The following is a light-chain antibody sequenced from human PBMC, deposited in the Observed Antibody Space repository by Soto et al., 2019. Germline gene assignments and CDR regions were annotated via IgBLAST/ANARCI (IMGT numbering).Light chain of an antibody. CDR1: NIGGKT. Sequence: SYELTQPLSVSVALGQTARITCGANNIGGKTVHWYQQRPGQAPILVIYRDSSRPSGIPERFSGSNSGNTATLTISTAQAEDEADYYCQVWDSTTAVFGGGTQLTVL. CDR3: QVWDSTTAV. J-gene: IGLJ3*02. CDR2: RDS. V-gene: IGLV3-9*01.